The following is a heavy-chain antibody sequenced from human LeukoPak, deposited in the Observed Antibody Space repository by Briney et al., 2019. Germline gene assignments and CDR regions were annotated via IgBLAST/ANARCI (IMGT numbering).Heavy chain of an antibody. CDR2: IIPIFGTA. D-gene: IGHD3-22*01. J-gene: IGHJ3*02. CDR1: GYTFTSYA. Sequence: SVKVSCKASGYTFTSYAISWVRQAPGQGLEWLGGIIPIFGTANYAQKFQGRVTITADESTSTAYMEPSSLRSEDTAVYYCARDRDDSSGYYYTGPDAFDIWGQGTMVTVSS. CDR3: ARDRDDSSGYYYTGPDAFDI. V-gene: IGHV1-69*13.